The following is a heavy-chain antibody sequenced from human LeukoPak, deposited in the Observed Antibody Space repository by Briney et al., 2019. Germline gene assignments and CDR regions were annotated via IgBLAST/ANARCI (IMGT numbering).Heavy chain of an antibody. CDR1: GFTFSSYA. D-gene: IGHD3-10*01. J-gene: IGHJ6*02. Sequence: GGSLRLSCAASGFTFSSYAMSWVRQAPGKGLEWVSAISGSGGSTYYADSVKGRFTISRDNSENTLYLQMNSLRAEDTAVYYCAKTMVRGHYYYYYGMDVWGQGTTVTVSS. V-gene: IGHV3-23*01. CDR2: ISGSGGST. CDR3: AKTMVRGHYYYYYGMDV.